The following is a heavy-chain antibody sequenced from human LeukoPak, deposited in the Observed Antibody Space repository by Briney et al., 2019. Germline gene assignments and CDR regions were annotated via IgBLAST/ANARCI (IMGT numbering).Heavy chain of an antibody. CDR3: AKDLSPSGGF. J-gene: IGHJ4*02. Sequence: GGSLRLSCAASGFTFSSYAMSWVRQAPGKGLEWVSSIGGSGADTYSADSVKGRFTISRDNSKNTLYLQMNSLRAGDTAVYYCAKDLSPSGGFWGQGTLVTVSS. D-gene: IGHD5-12*01. V-gene: IGHV3-23*01. CDR1: GFTFSSYA. CDR2: IGGSGADT.